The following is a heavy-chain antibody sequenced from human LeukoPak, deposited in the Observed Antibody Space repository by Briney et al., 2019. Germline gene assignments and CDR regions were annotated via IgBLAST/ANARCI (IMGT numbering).Heavy chain of an antibody. Sequence: SVKVSCKASGGTFSSYAISWVRQAPGQGLEWMGGIIPIFGTANYAQKFKGRVTITADESTSTAYMELSSLRSEDTAVYYCARGGSFLDWFDPWGQGTLVTVSS. J-gene: IGHJ5*02. CDR3: ARGGSFLDWFDP. D-gene: IGHD1-26*01. CDR1: GGTFSSYA. V-gene: IGHV1-69*13. CDR2: IIPIFGTA.